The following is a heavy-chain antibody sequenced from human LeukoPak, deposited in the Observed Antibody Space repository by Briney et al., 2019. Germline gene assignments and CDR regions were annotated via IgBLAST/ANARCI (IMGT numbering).Heavy chain of an antibody. CDR3: AKDLAVTTFDYYYGMDV. CDR2: ISGSGGST. D-gene: IGHD4-11*01. V-gene: IGHV3-23*01. CDR1: GFTFSNYY. Sequence: GGSLRLSCTTSGFTFSNYYMNWVRQAPGKGLEWVSAISGSGGSTYYADSVKGRFTISRDNSKNTLYLQMNSLRAEDTAVYYCAKDLAVTTFDYYYGMDVWGQGTTVTVSS. J-gene: IGHJ6*02.